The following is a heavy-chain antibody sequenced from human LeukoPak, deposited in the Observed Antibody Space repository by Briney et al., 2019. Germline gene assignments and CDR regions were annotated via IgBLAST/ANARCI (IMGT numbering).Heavy chain of an antibody. V-gene: IGHV4-59*01. CDR2: IYYSGST. CDR1: GGSISSYY. D-gene: IGHD3-3*01. J-gene: IGHJ3*02. Sequence: SETLSLTCTVSGGSISSYYWSWIRQPPGKGLEWIGYIYYSGSTNYNPSRKSRVTISVDTCKNPFYLKLSSVTAADTDVYYCERAGYDFWSGDAFDIWGQGTMVTVSS. CDR3: ERAGYDFWSGDAFDI.